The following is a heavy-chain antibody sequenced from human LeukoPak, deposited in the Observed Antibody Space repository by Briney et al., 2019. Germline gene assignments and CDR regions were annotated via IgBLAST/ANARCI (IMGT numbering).Heavy chain of an antibody. CDR3: ARDPGYYDFWSGYYYMDV. Sequence: GGSLRLSCAASGFTVSSNYMSWVRQAPGKGLEWVSVIYSGGSTNYADSVKGRFTISRDNSKNTLYLQMNSLRAEDTAVYYCARDPGYYDFWSGYYYMDVGGKGTTVTVSS. CDR1: GFTVSSNY. CDR2: IYSGGST. V-gene: IGHV3-53*01. J-gene: IGHJ6*03. D-gene: IGHD3-3*01.